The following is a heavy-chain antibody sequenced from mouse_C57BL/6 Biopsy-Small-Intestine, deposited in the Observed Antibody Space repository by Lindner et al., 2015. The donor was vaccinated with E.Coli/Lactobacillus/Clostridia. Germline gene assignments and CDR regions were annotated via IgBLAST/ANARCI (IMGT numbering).Heavy chain of an antibody. CDR1: GGTFSSFA. V-gene: IGHV1-81*01. CDR3: AADDYDSGGYRY. D-gene: IGHD1-1*02. Sequence: SVKVSCKASGGTFSSFAISWVRQAPGQGLEWVGGIISMFGPPNYAQRVQGRVTITADDSTSTTYMELSSLTSEDTGVYYCAADDYDSGGYRYWGQGTLVTVSS. J-gene: IGHJ4*01. CDR2: IISMFGPP.